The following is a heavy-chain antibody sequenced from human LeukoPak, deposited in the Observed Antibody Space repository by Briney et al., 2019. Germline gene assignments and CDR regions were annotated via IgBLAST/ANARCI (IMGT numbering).Heavy chain of an antibody. CDR2: INSDGSST. V-gene: IGHV3-74*01. J-gene: IGHJ5*02. Sequence: PGGSLRLSCAASGFTFSSYWMHWVRQAPGKGLVWVSRINSDGSSTSYADSVEGRFTISRDNAKNTLYLQMNSLRAEDTAVYYCASYRGDFWSGYYSNWFDPWGQGTLVTVSS. CDR1: GFTFSSYW. D-gene: IGHD3-3*01. CDR3: ASYRGDFWSGYYSNWFDP.